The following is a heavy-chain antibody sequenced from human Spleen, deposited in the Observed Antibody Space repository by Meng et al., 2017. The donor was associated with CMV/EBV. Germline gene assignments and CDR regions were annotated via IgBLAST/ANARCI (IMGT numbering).Heavy chain of an antibody. CDR3: AKAFSSSWYREYYDF. J-gene: IGHJ4*02. CDR1: RFTFSNFA. V-gene: IGHV3-23*01. Sequence: GESLKISCAVSRFTFSNFAMSWVRQAPGKGLEWVSAITATSGSTYHADSAKGRFTISRDNSKNTLFLQMNSLRAEDTAIYYCAKAFSSSWYREYYDFWGQGTLVTVSS. D-gene: IGHD6-13*01. CDR2: ITATSGST.